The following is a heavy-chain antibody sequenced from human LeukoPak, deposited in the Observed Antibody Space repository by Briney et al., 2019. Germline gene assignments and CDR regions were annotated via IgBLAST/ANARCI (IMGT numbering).Heavy chain of an antibody. D-gene: IGHD2-8*01. CDR3: AKDRSCTNNICHGDFDY. J-gene: IGHJ4*02. CDR2: ISGSGGST. Sequence: PGGSLRLSCAASGFTFSSYAMSWVRQAPGKGLEWVSDISGSGGSTYYADSVKGRFTISRDNSKNTLYLQMNSLRAADTAVYYCAKDRSCTNNICHGDFDYWGQGTLVTVSS. V-gene: IGHV3-23*01. CDR1: GFTFSSYA.